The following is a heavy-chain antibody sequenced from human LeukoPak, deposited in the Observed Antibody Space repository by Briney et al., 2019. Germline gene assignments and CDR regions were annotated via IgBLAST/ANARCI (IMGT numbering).Heavy chain of an antibody. Sequence: PSETLSLTCAVYGGSFSGYYWSWTRQPPGKGLEWIGEINHSGSTNYNPSLKSRVTISVDTSKNQFSLKLSSVTAADTAVYYCARGEKPSTPRGGQTFDIWGQGTMVTVSS. V-gene: IGHV4-34*01. J-gene: IGHJ3*02. CDR2: INHSGST. D-gene: IGHD2-15*01. CDR3: ARGEKPSTPRGGQTFDI. CDR1: GGSFSGYY.